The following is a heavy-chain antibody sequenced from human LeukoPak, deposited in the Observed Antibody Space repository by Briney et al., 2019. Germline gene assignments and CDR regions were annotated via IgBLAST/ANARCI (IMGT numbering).Heavy chain of an antibody. CDR2: INPSGGST. Sequence: ASVKVSCKASGYTFTSYYMHWVRQAPGQGLEWMGIINPSGGSTSYAQKFQGRVTITTDESTSTAYMELSSLRSEDTAVYYCASHYDSSGYRFDYWGQGTLVTVSS. J-gene: IGHJ4*02. V-gene: IGHV1-46*01. D-gene: IGHD3-22*01. CDR1: GYTFTSYY. CDR3: ASHYDSSGYRFDY.